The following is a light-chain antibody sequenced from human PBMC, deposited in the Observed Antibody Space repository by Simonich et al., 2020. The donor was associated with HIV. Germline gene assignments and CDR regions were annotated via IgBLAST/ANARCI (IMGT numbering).Light chain of an antibody. CDR1: ALPHQY. V-gene: IGLV3-25*03. CDR3: QSADTSGTYRGV. J-gene: IGLJ3*02. Sequence: SYELTQPPSVSVSPGQTARITCSEHALPHQYAYWYQQKPVQAPVLGIYKDSERPSGIPERFSGSSSGTTVTLTISGVQAEDEADYYCQSADTSGTYRGVFGGGTKLTVL. CDR2: KDS.